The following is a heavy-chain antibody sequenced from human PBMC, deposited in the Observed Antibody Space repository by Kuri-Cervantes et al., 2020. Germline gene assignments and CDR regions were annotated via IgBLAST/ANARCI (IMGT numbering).Heavy chain of an antibody. CDR3: ARGSSYYDSSRG. Sequence: SETLSLTCIVSNDSIVHNYWSWIRQSPGKGLEWIGNIYYSGDTNYNPSLKSRVTISVDKSKNQFSLKLSSVTAADTAVYYCARGSSYYDSSRGWGQGTLVTVSS. V-gene: IGHV4-59*12. CDR1: NDSIVHNY. J-gene: IGHJ4*02. CDR2: IYYSGDT. D-gene: IGHD3-22*01.